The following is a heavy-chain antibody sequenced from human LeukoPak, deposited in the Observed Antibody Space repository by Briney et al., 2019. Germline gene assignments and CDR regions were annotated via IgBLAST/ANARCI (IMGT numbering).Heavy chain of an antibody. CDR2: INPNSGGT. J-gene: IGHJ6*03. Sequence: ASVKVSCKASGYTFTGYYMHWVRQAPGQGLEWMGWINPNSGGTNYAQKFQGRVTMTRDTSISTAYMELSRLRSDDTAVYYCARDRGLDIGAAGKFRHYYYYMDVWGKGTTVTVSS. CDR3: ARDRGLDIGAAGKFRHYYYYMDV. V-gene: IGHV1-2*02. CDR1: GYTFTGYY. D-gene: IGHD6-13*01.